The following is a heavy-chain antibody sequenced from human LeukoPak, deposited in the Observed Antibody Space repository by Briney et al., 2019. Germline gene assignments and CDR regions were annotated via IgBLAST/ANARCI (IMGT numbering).Heavy chain of an antibody. D-gene: IGHD2-2*01. Sequence: GRSLRLSCAASGFTFSSYGMNWVRQAPGKGLEWVANIKQDGSEKYYVDSVKGQFTISRDNAKNSLYLQMNSLRAEDTAVYYCARGGYQPGYWGQGTLVTVSS. CDR2: IKQDGSEK. CDR1: GFTFSSYG. CDR3: ARGGYQPGY. J-gene: IGHJ4*02. V-gene: IGHV3-7*01.